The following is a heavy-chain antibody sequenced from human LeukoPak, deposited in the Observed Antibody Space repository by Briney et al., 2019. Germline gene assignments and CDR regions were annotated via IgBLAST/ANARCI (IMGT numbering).Heavy chain of an antibody. V-gene: IGHV4-34*01. J-gene: IGHJ6*03. Sequence: SETLSLTCAVYVGSFSGYYWSWIRQPPGKGLEWIGEINHSGSTNYNSSLKSRVTISVDTSKNQFSLKLSSVAAADTAGYYCSRGYYGSGSHCCHMDVWGKGTTITV. CDR2: INHSGST. D-gene: IGHD3-10*01. CDR3: SRGYYGSGSHCCHMDV. CDR1: VGSFSGYY.